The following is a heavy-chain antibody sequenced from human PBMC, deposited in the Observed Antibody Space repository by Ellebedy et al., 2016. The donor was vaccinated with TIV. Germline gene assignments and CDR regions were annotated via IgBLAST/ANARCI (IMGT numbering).Heavy chain of an antibody. D-gene: IGHD5-24*01. CDR2: INSDGSST. CDR1: GFTFSSYW. CDR3: ASGRDGRGALAV. J-gene: IGHJ3*01. Sequence: GESLKISCAASGFTFSSYWMHWVRQAPGKGLVWVSRINSDGSSTSYADSVKGRFTISRDNAKNTLYLQMNSLRAEDTAVYYCASGRDGRGALAVWGRGTMVTVSS. V-gene: IGHV3-74*01.